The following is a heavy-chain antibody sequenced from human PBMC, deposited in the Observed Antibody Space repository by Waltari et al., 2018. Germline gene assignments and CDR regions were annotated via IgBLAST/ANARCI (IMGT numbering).Heavy chain of an antibody. CDR1: VGSFSGYY. CDR2: INHSGST. V-gene: IGHV4-34*01. J-gene: IGHJ6*02. Sequence: QVQLQQWGAGLLKPSETLSLTCAVYVGSFSGYYWSWNRQPPGKGLEWIGEINHSGSTNYNPSLKSRVTISVDTSKNQFSLKLSSVTATDTAVYYCARSAAVRYYYYYGMDVWGQGTTVTVSS. CDR3: ARSAAVRYYYYYGMDV. D-gene: IGHD6-13*01.